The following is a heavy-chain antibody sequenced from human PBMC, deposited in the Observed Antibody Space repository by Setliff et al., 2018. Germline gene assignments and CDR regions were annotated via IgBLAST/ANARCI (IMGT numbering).Heavy chain of an antibody. CDR1: GFTFSSYA. J-gene: IGHJ3*02. V-gene: IGHV3-23*01. Sequence: GGSLRLSCAASGFTFSSYAITWVRQAPGKGLEWVSMISGSAQTTYYADSVKGRFTISRDNSKNTVYLEMNSLRAEDTAVYYCARELLDGYDAFDIWGQGTMVTVSS. CDR2: ISGSAQTT. CDR3: ARELLDGYDAFDI. D-gene: IGHD3-10*01.